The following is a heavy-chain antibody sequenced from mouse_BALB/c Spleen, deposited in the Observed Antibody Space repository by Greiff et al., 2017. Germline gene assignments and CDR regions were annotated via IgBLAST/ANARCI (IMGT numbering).Heavy chain of an antibody. CDR1: GYTFTSYV. V-gene: IGHV1-14*01. J-gene: IGHJ2*01. Sequence: VQLQQPGPELVKPGASVKMSCKASGYTFTSYVMHWVKQKPGQGLEWIGYINPYNDGTKYNEKFKGKATLTSDKSSSTAYMELSSLTSEDSAVYYCARGNYYGSSRAFDYWGQGTTLTVSS. CDR3: ARGNYYGSSRAFDY. CDR2: INPYNDGT. D-gene: IGHD1-1*01.